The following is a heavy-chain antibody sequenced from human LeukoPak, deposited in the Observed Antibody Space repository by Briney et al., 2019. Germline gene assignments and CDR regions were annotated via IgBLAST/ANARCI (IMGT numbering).Heavy chain of an antibody. CDR2: INLNSGNT. CDR3: ARVTGSIDY. D-gene: IGHD1-26*01. V-gene: IGHV1-8*01. Sequence: ASVKVSCKASGYTFTSYDINWVRQATGQGLEWMGWINLNSGNTGYAQNLQGRLTVTRDTSINTAYMELNTLRSEDTAIYYCARVTGSIDYWGQGTLVTVSS. J-gene: IGHJ4*02. CDR1: GYTFTSYD.